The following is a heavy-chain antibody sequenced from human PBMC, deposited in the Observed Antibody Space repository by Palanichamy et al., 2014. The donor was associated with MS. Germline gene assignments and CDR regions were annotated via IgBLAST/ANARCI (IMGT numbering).Heavy chain of an antibody. CDR3: ARESPYGMDV. V-gene: IGHV4-34*02. CDR1: GVSFSDYY. J-gene: IGHJ6*02. CDR2: INHSGST. Sequence: VQLQQWGAGLLKPSETLSLTCAVYGVSFSDYYWSWIRQPPGKGLEWIGDINHSGSTSYTPSLRSRVTMSVDTSKKHFSLRLSSVTAADTAVYYCARESPYGMDVWGQGATVTVSS.